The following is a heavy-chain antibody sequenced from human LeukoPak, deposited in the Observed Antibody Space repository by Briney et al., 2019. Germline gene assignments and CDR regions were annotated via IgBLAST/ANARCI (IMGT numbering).Heavy chain of an antibody. CDR3: ARSDYSSGWYPDAFDI. Sequence: TSETLSLTCTVSGGSISSYYWSWIRQPPGKGLEWIGYIYYSGSTNYNPSLKSRVTISVDTSKNQFSLKLSSVTAADTAVYYCARSDYSSGWYPDAFDIWGQGTMVTVSS. CDR1: GGSISSYY. V-gene: IGHV4-59*08. CDR2: IYYSGST. J-gene: IGHJ3*02. D-gene: IGHD6-19*01.